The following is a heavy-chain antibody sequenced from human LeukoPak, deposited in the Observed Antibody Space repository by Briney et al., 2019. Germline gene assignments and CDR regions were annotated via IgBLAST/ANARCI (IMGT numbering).Heavy chain of an antibody. CDR2: ITPMFGTA. CDR1: GGTFIRYA. Sequence: SVKVSCKASGGTFIRYAISWVRQAPGQGLEWMGGITPMFGTANYAQKFQGRVTITADESTRTAYMDLKSLKFEDTAVYYCARDAAIYDSGAYYYLWWGQGTLVTVSS. J-gene: IGHJ4*02. CDR3: ARDAAIYDSGAYYYLW. D-gene: IGHD3-22*01. V-gene: IGHV1-69*13.